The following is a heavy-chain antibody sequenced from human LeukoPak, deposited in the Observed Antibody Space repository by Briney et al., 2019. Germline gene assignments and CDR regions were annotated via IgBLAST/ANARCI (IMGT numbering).Heavy chain of an antibody. Sequence: ASVKLSCTASGTTFTSYYVLWMRHAPGQAPEWMGIINPSGGSTSTAQKFQARSTMTRDTSTSTVYMELSSLRSEDTAVYFCARDREGYYAFDIWRQGTMVTVSS. D-gene: IGHD5-24*01. CDR2: INPSGGST. V-gene: IGHV1-46*01. J-gene: IGHJ3*02. CDR1: GTTFTSYY. CDR3: ARDREGYYAFDI.